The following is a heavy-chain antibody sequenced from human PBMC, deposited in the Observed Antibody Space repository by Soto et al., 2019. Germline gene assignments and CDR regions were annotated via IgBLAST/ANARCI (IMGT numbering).Heavy chain of an antibody. V-gene: IGHV1-18*01. D-gene: IGHD5-12*01. CDR1: GYTFTSYG. J-gene: IGHJ4*02. Sequence: ASVKVSCKASGYTFTSYGISWVRQAPGQGLEWMGWISAYNGNTNYAQKLQGRVTMTTDTSTSTAYMELRSLRSDDTAVYYCARVKGVATIWVYDYWGQGTLVTVSS. CDR3: ARVKGVATIWVYDY. CDR2: ISAYNGNT.